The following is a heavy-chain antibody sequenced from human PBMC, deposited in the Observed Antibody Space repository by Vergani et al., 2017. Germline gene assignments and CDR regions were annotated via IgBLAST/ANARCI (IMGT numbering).Heavy chain of an antibody. Sequence: VQLVESGGGVVQPGRSLRLSCAASGFTFSSYAMHWVRQAPGKGLEWVSAISGSGGSTYYADSVKGRFTISRDNSKNTRYLQMNSLRAEDTAVYYCAKAGLLWFGELLSIDYYYYYYMDVWGKGTTVTVSS. V-gene: IGHV3-23*04. CDR3: AKAGLLWFGELLSIDYYYYYYMDV. D-gene: IGHD3-10*01. CDR2: ISGSGGST. J-gene: IGHJ6*03. CDR1: GFTFSSYA.